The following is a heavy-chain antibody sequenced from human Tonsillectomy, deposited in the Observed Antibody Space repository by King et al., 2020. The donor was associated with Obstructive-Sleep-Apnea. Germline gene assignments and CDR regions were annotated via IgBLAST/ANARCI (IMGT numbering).Heavy chain of an antibody. D-gene: IGHD5-12*01. V-gene: IGHV1-18*01. CDR1: AYTFINYG. CDR2: ITAYSGNT. Sequence: QLVQSGAEVKKPGASVKVSCKASAYTFINYGISWVRQAPGQGLEWMGWITAYSGNTNYAQKFQGRVTMTTDTSTSTAYMELRSLRSDDTAMYYCARDRELYSGYGNPFDYWGQGTLVTVSS. J-gene: IGHJ4*02. CDR3: ARDRELYSGYGNPFDY.